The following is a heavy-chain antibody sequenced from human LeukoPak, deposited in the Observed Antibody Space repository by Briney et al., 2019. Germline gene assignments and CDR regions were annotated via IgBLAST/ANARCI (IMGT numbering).Heavy chain of an antibody. J-gene: IGHJ4*02. V-gene: IGHV3-7*01. CDR1: GFSFSDYW. Sequence: GVLRLSCAASGFSFSDYWMYWVRQAPGKGLEWVANIKQDGGEKYYVDSVKGRFTISRDNAENSLYLQMNSLRAEDTAVYYCARGVALAYWGQGTLVTVSS. CDR3: ARGVALAY. CDR2: IKQDGGEK.